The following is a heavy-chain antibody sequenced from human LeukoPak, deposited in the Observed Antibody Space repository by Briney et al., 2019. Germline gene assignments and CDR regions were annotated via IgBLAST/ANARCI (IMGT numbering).Heavy chain of an antibody. CDR2: IRSKAYGGTT. CDR1: GFTFGDYA. D-gene: IGHD1-26*01. CDR3: ARDPYSGTYGDTYYYYMDV. V-gene: IGHV3-49*03. J-gene: IGHJ6*03. Sequence: PGGSLRLSCTASGFTFGDYAMSWFRQAPGKGLEWVGFIRSKAYGGTTEYAASVKGRFTISRDNARNSLYLQMNSLRAEDTAVYYCARDPYSGTYGDTYYYYMDVWGKGTTVTISS.